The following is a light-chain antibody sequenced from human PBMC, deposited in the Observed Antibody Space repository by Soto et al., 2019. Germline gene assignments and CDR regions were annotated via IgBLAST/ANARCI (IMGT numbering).Light chain of an antibody. CDR2: DVN. Sequence: QSALTQPRSVSGSPGQSVTISCTGTSSDIGGYDCVSWYQQYPGRAPKLIIYDVNNRPSGVPDRFSGSKSGNTASLTISGLQAEDEAYYYCCSYTGSHVAFGGGTKDTVL. V-gene: IGLV2-11*01. CDR3: CSYTGSHVA. J-gene: IGLJ3*02. CDR1: SSDIGGYDC.